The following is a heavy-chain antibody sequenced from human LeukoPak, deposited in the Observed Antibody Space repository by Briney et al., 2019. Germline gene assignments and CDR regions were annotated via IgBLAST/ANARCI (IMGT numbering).Heavy chain of an antibody. Sequence: GGSLRLSCVASGFTFSNLGMNWVRQAPGKGLEWVSFISRTSSTVFYSASVKGRFTISRDNAKNSLYLQMNSLRDEDTALYYCVRGYDDSGSYLDWGQGTLVTVSS. J-gene: IGHJ4*02. CDR2: ISRTSSTV. V-gene: IGHV3-48*02. D-gene: IGHD3-10*01. CDR1: GFTFSNLG. CDR3: VRGYDDSGSYLD.